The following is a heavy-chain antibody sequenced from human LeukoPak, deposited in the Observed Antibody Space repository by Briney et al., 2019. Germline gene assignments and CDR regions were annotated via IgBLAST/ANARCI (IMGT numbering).Heavy chain of an antibody. CDR1: GDSMSHYY. CDR2: IHYLGST. CDR3: ARTGTTFFDY. J-gene: IGHJ4*02. Sequence: SETLSLTCSVSGDSMSHYYWSWIRQPPGKGLEWIGYIHYLGSTKYNPSLKSRPTISVDTSKSHFSLRLTSVTAADTAIYYCARTGTTFFDYWGQGSLVTVSS. D-gene: IGHD1-7*01. V-gene: IGHV4-59*01.